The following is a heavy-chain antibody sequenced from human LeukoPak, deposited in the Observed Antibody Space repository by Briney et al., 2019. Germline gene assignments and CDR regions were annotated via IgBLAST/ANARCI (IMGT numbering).Heavy chain of an antibody. V-gene: IGHV3-66*01. CDR2: LYSGGDT. CDR1: GFTVSSKY. J-gene: IGHJ4*02. Sequence: GGSLRLSCAAFGFTVSSKYMSWVRQAAGKRLEWVSVLYSGGDTYYADSVKGRFTISRDNSKNTLYLQMNNLRPEDTAVYYCARGDTGFSSAWGRDFDYWGQGTLVTVSS. CDR3: ARGDTGFSSAWGRDFDY. D-gene: IGHD6-19*01.